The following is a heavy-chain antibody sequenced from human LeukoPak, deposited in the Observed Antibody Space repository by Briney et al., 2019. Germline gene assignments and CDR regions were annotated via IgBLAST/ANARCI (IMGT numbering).Heavy chain of an antibody. V-gene: IGHV4-59*01. D-gene: IGHD3-16*02. CDR3: ARDSEDYVWGSYRSTQGFDY. CDR2: IYYSGST. J-gene: IGHJ4*02. Sequence: SETLSLTCTVSGGSISSYYWSWIRQPPGKGLEWIGYIYYSGSTNYNPSLKSRVTISVDTSKNQFSLKLRSVTAADTAVYYCARDSEDYVWGSYRSTQGFDYGGQGPLVTVS. CDR1: GGSISSYY.